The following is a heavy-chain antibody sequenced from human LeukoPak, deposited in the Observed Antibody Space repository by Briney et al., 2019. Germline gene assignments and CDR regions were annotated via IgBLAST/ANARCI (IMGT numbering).Heavy chain of an antibody. J-gene: IGHJ4*02. CDR3: ARVKRFADYFDY. Sequence: PGGTLRLSCATSGFTFSSYPMSWVRQAPGRGLEWVSVISGNSGATYYADSVKGRFTISRDNAKNSLYLQMNSLRAEDTAVYYCARVKRFADYFDYWGQGTLVTVSS. CDR2: ISGNSGAT. V-gene: IGHV3-23*01. CDR1: GFTFSSYP. D-gene: IGHD3-10*01.